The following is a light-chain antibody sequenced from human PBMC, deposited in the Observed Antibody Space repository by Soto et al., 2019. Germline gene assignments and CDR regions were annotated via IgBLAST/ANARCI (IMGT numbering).Light chain of an antibody. J-gene: IGLJ2*01. CDR3: AAWDDSLNGLV. CDR1: RSNIGINA. Sequence: QSVLTQPPSVSGTPGRRGSISCSGSRSNIGINAVDWYHQLPGTAPKVLIYANNQRPSGVPDRFSGSKSGTSASLAINGLQSDDEAHYYCAAWDDSLNGLVFGGGTKVTVL. CDR2: ANN. V-gene: IGLV1-44*01.